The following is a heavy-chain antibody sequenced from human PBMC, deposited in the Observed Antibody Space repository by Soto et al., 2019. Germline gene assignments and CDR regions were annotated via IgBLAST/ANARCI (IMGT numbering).Heavy chain of an antibody. D-gene: IGHD3-10*01. CDR2: INHSGST. CDR1: GGSFSGYY. Sequence: SETLSLTCAVYGGSFSGYYWSWIRQPTGKGLEWIGEINHSGSTNYNPSLKSRVTISVDTSKNQFSLKLSSVTAADTAVYYCARGFMVRGVINRYYYYGMDVWGQGTTVTVSS. CDR3: ARGFMVRGVINRYYYYGMDV. J-gene: IGHJ6*02. V-gene: IGHV4-34*01.